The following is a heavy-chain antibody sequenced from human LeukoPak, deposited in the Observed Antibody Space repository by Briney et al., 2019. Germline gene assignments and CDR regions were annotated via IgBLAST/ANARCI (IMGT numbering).Heavy chain of an antibody. CDR1: GFTFSSYS. D-gene: IGHD6-6*01. Sequence: GGSLRLSCAASGFTFSSYSMNWVRQAPGKGLEWVSSISSSSSYIYYADSVKGRFPISRDNAKNSLYLQMNSLRAEDTAVYYCARGPARGYYFDYWGQGTLVTVSS. CDR3: ARGPARGYYFDY. V-gene: IGHV3-21*01. CDR2: ISSSSSYI. J-gene: IGHJ4*02.